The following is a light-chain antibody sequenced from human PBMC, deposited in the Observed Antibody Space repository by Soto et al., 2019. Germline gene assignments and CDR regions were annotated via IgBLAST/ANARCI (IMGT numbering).Light chain of an antibody. V-gene: IGKV3-15*01. CDR2: DVF. CDR1: QNVKTR. Sequence: EKVMTQSPATLSVSPGERATLSCRASQNVKTRLAWYQQKPGQAPRLLIFDVFTRATGIPARFSGSASGTDFTLTISSLQSEDSAVYYCQQYDEWPLTFGGGTKVDIK. CDR3: QQYDEWPLT. J-gene: IGKJ4*01.